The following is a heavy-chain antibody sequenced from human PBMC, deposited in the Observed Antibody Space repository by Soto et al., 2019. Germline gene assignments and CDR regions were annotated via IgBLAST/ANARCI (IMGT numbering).Heavy chain of an antibody. CDR2: IYYSGST. CDR3: ARHAEVGATTYPNYYYYGVDV. D-gene: IGHD1-26*01. J-gene: IGHJ6*02. Sequence: PSETLSLTCTVSGGSISDGAYYWSWIRQPPGKGLEWIGYIYYSGSTNYNPSLKSRVTISVDTSKNQFSLKLSSVTAADTAVYYCARHAEVGATTYPNYYYYGVDVWGQGTTVTVSS. CDR1: GGSISDGAYY. V-gene: IGHV4-61*08.